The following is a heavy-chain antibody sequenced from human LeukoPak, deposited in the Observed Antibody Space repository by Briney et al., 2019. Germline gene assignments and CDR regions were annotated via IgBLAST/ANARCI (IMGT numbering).Heavy chain of an antibody. V-gene: IGHV4-39*01. CDR1: GGSISSSSYY. CDR2: IYYSGTT. Sequence: SETLSLTCTVSGGSISSSSYYWGWIRQPPGKGLEWIGTIYYSGTTYYNPSLKSRASISVDTSINQFSLKLSSVTAADTAVYYCASQHSSGWYGGAFDIWGQGTMVTVSS. CDR3: ASQHSSGWYGGAFDI. J-gene: IGHJ3*02. D-gene: IGHD6-19*01.